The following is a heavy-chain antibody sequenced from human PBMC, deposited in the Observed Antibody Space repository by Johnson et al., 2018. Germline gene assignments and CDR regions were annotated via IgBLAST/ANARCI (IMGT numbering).Heavy chain of an antibody. CDR1: GFIFSNYA. V-gene: IGHV3-30*03. CDR2: ILYDGGNT. CDR3: ATETDGFDS. J-gene: IGHJ3*02. Sequence: VQLVESGGGVVQPGRSLRLSCAASGFIFSNYAMHWVRQAPGKGLEWVAVILYDGGNTYYADSVKGRFTISRDNSKNTLYLQMNSLKAEDTAVYSCATETDGFDSWGQGTLVTVSS.